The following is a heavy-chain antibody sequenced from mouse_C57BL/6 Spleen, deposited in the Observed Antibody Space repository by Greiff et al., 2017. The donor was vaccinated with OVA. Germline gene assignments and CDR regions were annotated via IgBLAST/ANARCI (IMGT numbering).Heavy chain of an antibody. CDR3: ARRKLALDY. V-gene: IGHV1-69*01. J-gene: IGHJ2*01. CDR1: GYTFTSYW. Sequence: QVQLQQPGAELVMPGASVKLSCKASGYTFTSYWMHWVKQRPGQGLEWIGEIDPSDSYTNYNQKFQGKSTLTVDKSSSTAYMQLSSLTSEDSAVYYCARRKLALDYWGQGTTLTVSS. D-gene: IGHD4-1*01. CDR2: IDPSDSYT.